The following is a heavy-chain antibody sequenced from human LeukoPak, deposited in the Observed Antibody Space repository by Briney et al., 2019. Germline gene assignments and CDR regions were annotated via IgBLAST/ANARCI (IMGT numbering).Heavy chain of an antibody. J-gene: IGHJ4*02. Sequence: SETLSLTCTVSGGSISRSSYYWGWIRQPPGKGLEWIGSIYYSGSTYYNPSLKSRVTISVDTSKNQFSLKLSSVTAADTAVYYCARGSPAGDSWGRGTLVTISS. CDR1: GGSISRSSYY. V-gene: IGHV4-39*07. CDR3: ARGSPAGDS. D-gene: IGHD6-19*01. CDR2: IYYSGST.